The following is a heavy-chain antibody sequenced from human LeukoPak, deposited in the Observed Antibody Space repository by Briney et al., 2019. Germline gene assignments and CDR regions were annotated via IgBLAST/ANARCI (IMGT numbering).Heavy chain of an antibody. V-gene: IGHV1-8*01. CDR3: ARVVDGDYPSPYNWFDP. CDR2: MNPNSGNT. D-gene: IGHD4-17*01. Sequence: ASVKVSCKASGYTFTSYDINWVRQATGQGLEWMGWMNPNSGNTGYAQKFQGRVTMTRNTSISTAYMELSSLRAEDTAVYYCARVVDGDYPSPYNWFDPWGQGTLVTVSS. CDR1: GYTFTSYD. J-gene: IGHJ5*02.